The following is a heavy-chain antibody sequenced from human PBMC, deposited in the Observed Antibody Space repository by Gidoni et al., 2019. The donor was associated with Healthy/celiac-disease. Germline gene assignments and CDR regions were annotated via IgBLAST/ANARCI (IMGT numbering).Heavy chain of an antibody. CDR1: GFTFVDYA. CDR2: ISWNSGSI. Sequence: EVQLVESGGGLLQPGRSLRLSCAASGFTFVDYAMHWVRQAPGKGLEWVSGISWNSGSIGYADSVKGRFTISRDNAKNSLYLQMNSLRAEDTALYYCAKDSHSIVGAAQFDYWGQGTLVTVSS. V-gene: IGHV3-9*01. D-gene: IGHD1-26*01. CDR3: AKDSHSIVGAAQFDY. J-gene: IGHJ4*02.